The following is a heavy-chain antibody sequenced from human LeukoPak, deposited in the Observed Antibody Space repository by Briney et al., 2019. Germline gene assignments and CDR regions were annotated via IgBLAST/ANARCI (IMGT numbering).Heavy chain of an antibody. D-gene: IGHD2-15*01. CDR1: GGSISSSSYY. V-gene: IGHV4-39*07. CDR2: IHYSGST. J-gene: IGHJ6*03. CDR3: ARGYCSGGSCYSYYYYNYMDV. Sequence: SETLSLTCTVSGGSISSSSYYWGWIRQPPRKGLEWIGSIHYSGSTNYNPSLKSRVTISVETSKNQFSLKLSSVTAADTAVYYCARGYCSGGSCYSYYYYNYMDVWGKGTTVTVSS.